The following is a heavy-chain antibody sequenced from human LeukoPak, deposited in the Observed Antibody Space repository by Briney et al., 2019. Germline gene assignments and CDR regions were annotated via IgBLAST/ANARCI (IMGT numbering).Heavy chain of an antibody. CDR2: RRYDGSNK. CDR3: AKDPIGYYGSGSYFY. D-gene: IGHD3-10*01. Sequence: PGGSLRLSCAASGFTFSSYGMHWVRQAPGKGLEWVAFRRYDGSNKYYADSVKGRFTISRDNSKNTLYLQMNSLRAEDTAVYYCAKDPIGYYGSGSYFYWGQGTLVTVSS. CDR1: GFTFSSYG. J-gene: IGHJ4*02. V-gene: IGHV3-30*02.